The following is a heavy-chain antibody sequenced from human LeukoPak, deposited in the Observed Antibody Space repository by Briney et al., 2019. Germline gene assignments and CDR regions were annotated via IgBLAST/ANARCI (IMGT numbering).Heavy chain of an antibody. CDR1: GFIFSSYW. J-gene: IGHJ3*02. V-gene: IGHV3-7*01. CDR3: ARGGRGSAAVVAPHSFDI. CDR2: IKQDGSDK. Sequence: PGGSLRLSCAASGFIFSSYWMSWVRQAPGKGLEWVANIKQDGSDKSYVDSVKGRFTISRDNAKNSLYLQMNSLRAEDTAVYYCARGGRGSAAVVAPHSFDIWGQGTMVTVSS. D-gene: IGHD3-22*01.